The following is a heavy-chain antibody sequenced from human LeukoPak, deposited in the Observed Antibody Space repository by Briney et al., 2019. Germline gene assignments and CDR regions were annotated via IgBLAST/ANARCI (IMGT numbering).Heavy chain of an antibody. V-gene: IGHV1-2*02. CDR2: INPNSGGT. J-gene: IGHJ4*02. Sequence: AXGXTFTGYYMHWVRQAPGQGLEWMGWINPNSGGTNYAQKFQGRVTMTRDTSISTAYMELSRLRAEDTAVYYCAXXXGYYGLGRFPDWGQGTLVTVSS. CDR1: GXTFTGYY. D-gene: IGHD3-10*01. CDR3: AXXXGYYGLGRFPD.